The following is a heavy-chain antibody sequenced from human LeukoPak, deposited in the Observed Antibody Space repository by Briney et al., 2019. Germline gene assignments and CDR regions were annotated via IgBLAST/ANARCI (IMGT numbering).Heavy chain of an antibody. D-gene: IGHD6-13*01. J-gene: IGHJ4*02. Sequence: GGSLRLSCAASGFTFSSYSMNWVRQAPGKGLEWVAVISYDGSNKYYADSVKGRFTISRDNSKNTLYLQMNSLRAEDTAVYYCARDLYNAAAGSFDYWGQGTLVTVSS. CDR3: ARDLYNAAAGSFDY. CDR2: ISYDGSNK. CDR1: GFTFSSYS. V-gene: IGHV3-30*03.